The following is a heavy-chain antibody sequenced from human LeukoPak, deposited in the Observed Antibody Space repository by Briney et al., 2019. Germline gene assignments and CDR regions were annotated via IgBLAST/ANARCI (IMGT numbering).Heavy chain of an antibody. CDR1: GFTFSSYA. CDR2: ISYDGSNK. D-gene: IGHD3-16*01. V-gene: IGHV3-30-3*01. Sequence: PGGSLSLSCAASGFTFSSYAMHWVRQAPGKGLEWVAVISYDGSNKYYADSVKGRFTISRDNSKNTLYLQMNSLRAEDTAVYYCAGGSSLDYWGQGTLVTVSS. J-gene: IGHJ4*02. CDR3: AGGSSLDY.